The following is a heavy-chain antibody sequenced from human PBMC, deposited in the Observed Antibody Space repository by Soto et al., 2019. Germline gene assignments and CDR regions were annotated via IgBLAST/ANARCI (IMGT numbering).Heavy chain of an antibody. CDR1: GYTLTELS. V-gene: IGHV1-24*01. CDR3: ATRATVGIYYYYGLDV. CDR2: FDPEDGET. J-gene: IGHJ6*02. Sequence: ASVKVSCKVSGYTLTELSIHWVRQAPGKGLEWMGGFDPEDGETIYAQNFQGRVTMTDDTSTDTAYMELSSLRSEDTAVYYCATRATVGIYYYYGLDVWGQGTTVTVSS. D-gene: IGHD4-17*01.